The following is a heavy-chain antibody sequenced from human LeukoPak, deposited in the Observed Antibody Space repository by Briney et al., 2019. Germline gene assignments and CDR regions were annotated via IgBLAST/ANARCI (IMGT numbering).Heavy chain of an antibody. CDR3: ARGGRGGYAYYFDN. V-gene: IGHV1-2*02. CDR1: GYTFTTYY. D-gene: IGHD2-15*01. Sequence: GASLKLSCKASGYTFTTYYMHWVRQAPGQGLEWMGCINPNSGVTNYAQKFQGRVTMTRDTSISTAYVELSSLRSDDTAVYYCARGGRGGYAYYFDNWGQGTLVTVSS. J-gene: IGHJ4*02. CDR2: INPNSGVT.